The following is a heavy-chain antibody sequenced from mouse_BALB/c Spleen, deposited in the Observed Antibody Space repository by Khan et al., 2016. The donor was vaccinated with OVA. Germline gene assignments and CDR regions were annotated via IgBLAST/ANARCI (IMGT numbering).Heavy chain of an antibody. CDR2: VNPNTDNI. J-gene: IGHJ3*01. V-gene: IGHV1-26*01. CDR3: AKGYSFFAS. CDR1: GYSFTLYY. Sequence: MQLEESGPDLVKPGASVKISCKASGYSFTLYYMSWVKQSHGKSLEWIGRVNPNTDNINYNQEFKGKAILTVDKSSNKAFMELRRLTSEHSAVYFCAKGYSFFASWGQGTLVTVSA. D-gene: IGHD3-1*01.